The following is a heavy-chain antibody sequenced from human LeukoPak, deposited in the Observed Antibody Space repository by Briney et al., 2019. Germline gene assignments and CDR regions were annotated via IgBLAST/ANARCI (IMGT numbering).Heavy chain of an antibody. CDR3: ARDRGGGHMDV. V-gene: IGHV3-13*01. CDR1: GFTFSTYD. J-gene: IGHJ6*03. D-gene: IGHD2-15*01. Sequence: GGSLRLSCAAAGFTFSTYDMHWVRQATGKGLEWVSAIDTTGDTYYPGSVKGRFTISRENAKNSLYLQMNSLRAGDTAVYYCARDRGGGHMDVWGKGTTVTISS. CDR2: IDTTGDT.